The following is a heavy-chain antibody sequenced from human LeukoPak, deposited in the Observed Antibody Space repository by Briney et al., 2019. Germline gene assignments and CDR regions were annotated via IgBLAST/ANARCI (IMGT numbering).Heavy chain of an antibody. J-gene: IGHJ4*02. CDR3: ARGMTTVTPFDY. CDR2: ISYDGSNK. CDR1: GFTFSSYA. Sequence: GGSLRLSCAASGFTFSSYAMHWVRQAPGKGLEWVAVISYDGSNKYYADSVKGRFTISRDNSKNTLYLRMNSLRAEDTAVYYCARGMTTVTPFDYWGQGTLVTVSS. D-gene: IGHD4-17*01. V-gene: IGHV3-30-3*01.